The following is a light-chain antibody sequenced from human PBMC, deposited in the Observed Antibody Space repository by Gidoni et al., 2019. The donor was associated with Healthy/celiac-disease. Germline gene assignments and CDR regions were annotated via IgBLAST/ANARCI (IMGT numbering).Light chain of an antibody. CDR3: QQRSNWPPLFT. CDR2: DAS. V-gene: IGKV3-11*01. CDR1: QRVSSY. Sequence: EIVLTQSPPTLSLSPGERATLSCRARQRVSSYLAWYQQKPGQAPRLLIYDASSSATGIPARFSGSGSGAGFTLPISSLETEDFVVYYCQQRSNWPPLFTFGPGTKVDIK. J-gene: IGKJ3*01.